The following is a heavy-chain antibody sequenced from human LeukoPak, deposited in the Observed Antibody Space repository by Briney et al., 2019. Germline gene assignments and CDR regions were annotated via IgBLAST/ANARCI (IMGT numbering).Heavy chain of an antibody. J-gene: IGHJ4*01. CDR2: ISYDGSNK. D-gene: IGHD6-13*01. Sequence: PGRSLRLSCAASGFTFSSYAMHWVRQAPGKGLEWVAVISYDGSNKYYADSVKGRFTISRDNSKNTLYLQMNSLRAEDTAVYYCARQNSYCSSWGGFDYWGQGTLVTVSS. CDR3: ARQNSYCSSWGGFDY. V-gene: IGHV3-30*04. CDR1: GFTFSSYA.